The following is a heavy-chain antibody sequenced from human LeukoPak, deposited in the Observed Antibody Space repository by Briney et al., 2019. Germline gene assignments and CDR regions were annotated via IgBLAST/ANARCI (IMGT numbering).Heavy chain of an antibody. D-gene: IGHD3-16*02. J-gene: IGHJ3*02. V-gene: IGHV3-23*01. CDR1: GFNFSSYA. Sequence: PGGSLRLSCAASGFNFSSYAMSWVGQAPGKGLEGVSAISGSGGRRYYADSVKGRFTISRDNSKNTLYLQMNSLRAEDTAVYYCAKGAGYDYVWGSYRYTGGGAFDIWGQGTMVTVSS. CDR3: AKGAGYDYVWGSYRYTGGGAFDI. CDR2: ISGSGGRR.